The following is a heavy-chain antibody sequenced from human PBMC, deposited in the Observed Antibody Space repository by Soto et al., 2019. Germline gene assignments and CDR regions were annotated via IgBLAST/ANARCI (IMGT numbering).Heavy chain of an antibody. CDR1: GDSVSNNSAA. Sequence: QTLSLTCAISGDSVSNNSAAWNWIRQSPSRGLEWLGRTYYRSKWFNNYALSVKGRITINPDTSKNQFSLQLNSVTPEDTAVYYCAREGRLAASIFHNWFDPWGQGTLVTVSS. CDR2: TYYRSKWFN. J-gene: IGHJ5*02. CDR3: AREGRLAASIFHNWFDP. V-gene: IGHV6-1*01. D-gene: IGHD3-3*02.